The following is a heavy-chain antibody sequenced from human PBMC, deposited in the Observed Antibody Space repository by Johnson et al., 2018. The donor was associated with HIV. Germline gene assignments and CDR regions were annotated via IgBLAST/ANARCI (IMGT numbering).Heavy chain of an antibody. CDR3: ARDGGYCSSTSCFRHWASAFDI. J-gene: IGHJ3*02. CDR2: ISWNSGSI. CDR1: GFTFDDYA. V-gene: IGHV3-9*01. Sequence: VLLVESGGGLVQPGRSLRLSCAASGFTFDDYAMHWVRQAPGKGLEWVSGISWNSGSIGYADSVKGRFTISRDNSKNTLYLQMNSLRAEDTAVYYCARDGGYCSSTSCFRHWASAFDIWGQGTMVTVSS. D-gene: IGHD2-2*01.